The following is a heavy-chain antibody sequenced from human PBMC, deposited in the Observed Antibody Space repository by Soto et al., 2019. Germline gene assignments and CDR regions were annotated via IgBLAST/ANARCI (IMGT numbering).Heavy chain of an antibody. D-gene: IGHD3-3*01. CDR1: GGTFSSFA. Sequence: SVKVSCKASGGTFSSFAISWVRQAPGQGLEWMGGVIPPFGTANYAQKFQGRVTITADESTSTAYMLLSSLRSEDTAMYYCARGSGVVTHFDYWGQGTPVTVSS. V-gene: IGHV1-69*13. CDR2: VIPPFGTA. CDR3: ARGSGVVTHFDY. J-gene: IGHJ4*02.